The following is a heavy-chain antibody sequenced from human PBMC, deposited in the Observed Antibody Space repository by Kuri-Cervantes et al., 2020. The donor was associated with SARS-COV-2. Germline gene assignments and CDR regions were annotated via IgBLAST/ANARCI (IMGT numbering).Heavy chain of an antibody. V-gene: IGHV3-49*03. CDR1: GFTFGDYA. CDR2: IRSKAHGGTT. J-gene: IGHJ4*02. Sequence: GESLKISCIGSGFTFGDYAMRWFRQAPGEGLEWVGFIRSKAHGGTTEYAASVKGRFTISRDDPKSIASLQMNSLKTEDTAVYYCTREDDYIDLELGFDYWGQGTLVTVSS. D-gene: IGHD4-17*01. CDR3: TREDDYIDLELGFDY.